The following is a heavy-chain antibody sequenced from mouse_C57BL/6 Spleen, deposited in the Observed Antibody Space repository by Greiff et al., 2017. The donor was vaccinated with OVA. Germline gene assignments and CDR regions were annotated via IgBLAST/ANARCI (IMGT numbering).Heavy chain of an antibody. V-gene: IGHV1-53*01. CDR1: GYTFTSYW. Sequence: QVQLQQSGTELVKPGASVKLSCKASGYTFTSYWMHWVKQRPGQGLEWIGNINPSNGGTNYNEKFKSKATLTVDKSSSTAYMQLSSLTSEDSAVYYCARSDSNYEGYFDVWGTGTTVTVSS. D-gene: IGHD2-5*01. CDR3: ARSDSNYEGYFDV. J-gene: IGHJ1*03. CDR2: INPSNGGT.